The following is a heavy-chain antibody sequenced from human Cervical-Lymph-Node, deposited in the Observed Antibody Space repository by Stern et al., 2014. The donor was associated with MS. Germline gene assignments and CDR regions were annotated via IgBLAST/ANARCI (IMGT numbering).Heavy chain of an antibody. CDR2: IYVGDSDT. V-gene: IGHV5-51*01. J-gene: IGHJ6*02. D-gene: IGHD6-13*01. CDR3: ARLRIATAGTDYGMDV. Sequence: VQLVESGAEVKKPGESLKISCKGSGNDFTSYWIDWVRQMPGKGLEWMGIIYVGDSDTRYSPSFQGQLTISVEKSISPAYLQWSSLKASDTAIYYCARLRIATAGTDYGMDVWGQGTTVTVSS. CDR1: GNDFTSYW.